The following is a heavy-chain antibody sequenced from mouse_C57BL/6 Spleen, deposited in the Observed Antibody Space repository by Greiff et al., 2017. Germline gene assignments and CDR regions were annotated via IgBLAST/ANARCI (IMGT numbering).Heavy chain of an antibody. J-gene: IGHJ1*03. Sequence: VQLQQSGPGLVAPSQSLSITCTVSGFSLTSYAISWVRQPPGKGLEWLGVIWTGGGTNYNSALKSRLSSSKDNSKSQVFLKMNSLQTDDTARYYCARSSDGYYGYFDVWGTGTTVTVSS. D-gene: IGHD2-3*01. V-gene: IGHV2-9-1*01. CDR1: GFSLTSYA. CDR3: ARSSDGYYGYFDV. CDR2: IWTGGGT.